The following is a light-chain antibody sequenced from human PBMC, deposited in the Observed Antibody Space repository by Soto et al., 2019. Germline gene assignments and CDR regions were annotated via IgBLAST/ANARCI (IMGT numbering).Light chain of an antibody. V-gene: IGKV3-20*01. Sequence: FLSQYPGSLSLSRYEIAPLSCKTSQSSGSNFVAWYQQKPGQTPRLLIYASVTSVFGNPDRVRRCASGIAVSLTINTLELEDFAVYYGHLYGNAPPFGRGTRLEIK. J-gene: IGKJ5*01. CDR2: ASV. CDR1: QSSGSNF. CDR3: HLYGNAPP.